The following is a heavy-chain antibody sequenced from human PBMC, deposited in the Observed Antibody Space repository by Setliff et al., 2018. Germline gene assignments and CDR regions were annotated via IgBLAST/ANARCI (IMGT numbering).Heavy chain of an antibody. V-gene: IGHV4-30-4*08. J-gene: IGHJ5*02. CDR2: IYYSGST. CDR3: ARALRSPLGGTAFVPVHFDP. D-gene: IGHD3-16*01. Sequence: SETLSLTCTVSGGSISSGDYYWSWIRQPPGKGLEWIGYIYYSGSTYYNPSLKSRVTISVDTSKNQFSLKLSSVTAADTAVYYCARALRSPLGGTAFVPVHFDPWGQGILVTVSS. CDR1: GGSISSGDYY.